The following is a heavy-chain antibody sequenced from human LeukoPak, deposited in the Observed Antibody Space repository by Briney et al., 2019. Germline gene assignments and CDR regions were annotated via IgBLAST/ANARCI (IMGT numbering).Heavy chain of an antibody. CDR2: IYYSGST. V-gene: IGHV4-39*07. D-gene: IGHD1-26*01. CDR1: GGSISSYY. CDR3: ARDLMGINWFDP. Sequence: SETLSLTCTVSGGSISSYYWGWIRQPPGKGLEWIGSIYYSGSTYYNPSLKSRVTISVDTSKNQFSLKLSSVTAADTAVYYCARDLMGINWFDPWGQGTLVTVSS. J-gene: IGHJ5*02.